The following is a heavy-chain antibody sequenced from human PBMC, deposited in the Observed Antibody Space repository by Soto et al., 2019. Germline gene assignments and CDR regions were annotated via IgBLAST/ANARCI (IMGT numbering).Heavy chain of an antibody. Sequence: SVKISCKASGGTFSSYAISWVRQAPGQGLEWMGGIIPIFGTANYAQKFQGRVTITADESTSTAYMELSSLRSEDTAVYYCAGRVKGYCSSTSCSKAPYYYYYYGTDVWGQGTTVTVSS. V-gene: IGHV1-69*13. CDR2: IIPIFGTA. CDR3: AGRVKGYCSSTSCSKAPYYYYYYGTDV. CDR1: GGTFSSYA. J-gene: IGHJ6*02. D-gene: IGHD2-2*01.